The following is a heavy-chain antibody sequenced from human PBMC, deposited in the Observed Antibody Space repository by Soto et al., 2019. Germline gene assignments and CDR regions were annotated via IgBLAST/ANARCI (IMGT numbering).Heavy chain of an antibody. J-gene: IGHJ6*04. Sequence: FDGRCILQTPGKGLEWIGEINHRGSTNYNPSLKSRVTISVDTSKNQFSLKLSSVTAADTAVYYCARYWNYGYRYNSGMAVWGKGTTVPGSS. D-gene: IGHD1-7*01. CDR3: ARYWNYGYRYNSGMAV. CDR2: INHRGST. CDR1: FD. V-gene: IGHV4-34*01.